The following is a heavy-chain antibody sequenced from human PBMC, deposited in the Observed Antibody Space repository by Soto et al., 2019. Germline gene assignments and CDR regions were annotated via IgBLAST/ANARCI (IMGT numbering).Heavy chain of an antibody. CDR1: GGSISSYY. D-gene: IGHD1-7*01. CDR2: IYYSGTT. CDR3: ARNQELRYNWFDP. J-gene: IGHJ5*02. V-gene: IGHV4-59*01. Sequence: SETLSLTCTVSGGSISSYYWSWIRQPPGKGLEWIGYIYYSGTTNYNPSLKSRVTISVDTSKSQFSLKLSSVTAADTAVYYCARNQELRYNWFDPWGQGTLVTVSS.